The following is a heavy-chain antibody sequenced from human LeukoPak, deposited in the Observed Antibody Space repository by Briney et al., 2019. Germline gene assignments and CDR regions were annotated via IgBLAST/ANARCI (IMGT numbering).Heavy chain of an antibody. D-gene: IGHD1-26*01. J-gene: IGHJ5*02. Sequence: SETLSLTCTVSGGSISSSSYYWGWIRQPPGKGLEWIGSIYYSGSTYYNPSLKSRVTISVDTSKNQFSLKLSSVTAADTAVYYCARGEDSGSCSWGQGTLVTVSS. CDR3: ARGEDSGSCS. CDR2: IYYSGST. CDR1: GGSISSSSYY. V-gene: IGHV4-39*07.